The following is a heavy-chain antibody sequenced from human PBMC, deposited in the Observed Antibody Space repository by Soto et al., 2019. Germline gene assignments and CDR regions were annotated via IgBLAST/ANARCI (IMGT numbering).Heavy chain of an antibody. CDR2: INPETGGT. V-gene: IGHV1-2*02. J-gene: IGHJ6*02. Sequence: GASVKVSCKASGYTFTGYYVHWVREAPGQGLEWMGWINPETGGTSYVQKFQGRVTLSRDTSINTAYLELSRPRFDDAAVYFCARERYQVISDGMDVWGQGTTVTVSS. D-gene: IGHD2-2*01. CDR3: ARERYQVISDGMDV. CDR1: GYTFTGYY.